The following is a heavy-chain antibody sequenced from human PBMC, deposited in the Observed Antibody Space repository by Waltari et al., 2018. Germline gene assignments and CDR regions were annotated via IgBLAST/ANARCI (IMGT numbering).Heavy chain of an antibody. J-gene: IGHJ4*02. CDR1: GYIFINYY. D-gene: IGHD6-6*01. CDR2: VNPDTGNA. V-gene: IGHV1-2*07. CDR3: VRDRTTVAARPGDY. Sequence: QVVLVQSGAEVQKPGASVKVSCKASGYIFINYYLHWVRQAPGQGPEWRGWVNPDTGNANYAHKFWGRVTMTWDTSSNTAFMDLRDLKSDDTAVYYCVRDRTTVAARPGDYWGQGTLVTVSS.